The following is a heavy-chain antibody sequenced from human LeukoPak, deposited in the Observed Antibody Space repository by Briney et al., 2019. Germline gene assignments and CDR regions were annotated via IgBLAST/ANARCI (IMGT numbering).Heavy chain of an antibody. V-gene: IGHV3-48*03. CDR2: ISSSGSTI. Sequence: GGSLRLSCAASGFTFSSYEMNWVRKAPGKGLEWVSYISSSGSTIYYADSVKGRFTISRDNAKNSLYLQMNSVRAADTAVYYCARDMWRPASYYYYYGMDVWGKGTTVTVSS. CDR1: GFTFSSYE. D-gene: IGHD2-21*01. CDR3: ARDMWRPASYYYYYGMDV. J-gene: IGHJ6*04.